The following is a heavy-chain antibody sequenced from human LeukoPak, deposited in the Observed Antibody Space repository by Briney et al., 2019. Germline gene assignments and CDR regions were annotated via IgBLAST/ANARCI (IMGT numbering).Heavy chain of an antibody. CDR3: ARRSYWYFDR. CDR1: SHSLSTHS. CDR2: ISPSGNP. J-gene: IGHJ2*01. Sequence: SETLSLTCSLSSHSLSTHSWRWIRQPAGKRLEWIGHISPSGNPNYHRSLKGRVTMSLDTSKNLFSLRLSSVTAAHTAVYYCARRSYWYFDRWGRGAMVAVCS. V-gene: IGHV4-4*07.